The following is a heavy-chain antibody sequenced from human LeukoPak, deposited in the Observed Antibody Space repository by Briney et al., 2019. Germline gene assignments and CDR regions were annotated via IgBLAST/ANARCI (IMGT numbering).Heavy chain of an antibody. CDR2: IYYTGST. V-gene: IGHV4-59*01. D-gene: IGHD3-10*01. CDR1: GGSISGYY. CDR3: ANRGKDYGMDV. Sequence: SETLSLTCTVSGGSISGYYWSWIRQPPGKGLEWISYIYYTGSTNYNPSLKSRVTISVDTSKNQFSLTLNSVTAADTAVYYCANRGKDYGMDVWGQGTTVTVSS. J-gene: IGHJ6*02.